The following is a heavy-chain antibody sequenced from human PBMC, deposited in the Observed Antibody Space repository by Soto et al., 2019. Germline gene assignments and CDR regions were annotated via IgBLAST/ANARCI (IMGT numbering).Heavy chain of an antibody. CDR1: GFTFSNAW. J-gene: IGHJ4*02. D-gene: IGHD3-22*01. V-gene: IGHV3-15*07. CDR2: IKSKTDGGET. CDR3: TTDLHYYDSSGSRFDY. Sequence: GGSLRLSCAASGFTFSNAWMNWVRQAPGKGLEWVGRIKSKTDGGETDYAAPVKGRFTISRDDSKNTLYLQMKSLKTEDTAVYYCTTDLHYYDSSGSRFDYWGQGTLVTVSS.